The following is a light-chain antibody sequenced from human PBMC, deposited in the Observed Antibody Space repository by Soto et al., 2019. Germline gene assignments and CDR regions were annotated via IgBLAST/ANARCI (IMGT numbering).Light chain of an antibody. V-gene: IGKV3-15*01. Sequence: EIVMTQSPGTLSVSPGERATLSCRASQSVSSNLAWYQQKPGQAPRLLIYGATTWATGIPARFSGSGSGTEFTLTVSSLQSEDFAVYYCQQYNKWPFTFGPGTKVDIK. CDR3: QQYNKWPFT. CDR1: QSVSSN. J-gene: IGKJ3*01. CDR2: GAT.